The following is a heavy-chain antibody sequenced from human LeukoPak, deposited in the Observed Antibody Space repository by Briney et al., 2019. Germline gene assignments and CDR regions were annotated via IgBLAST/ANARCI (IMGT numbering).Heavy chain of an antibody. Sequence: SETLSLTCIVSGGSISSYYWSWIRQPPGKGLEWIGYIYYSGSTNYNPSLKSRVTISVDTSKNQFSLKLASVTAADTAVYYCARLLDRYGGRYFFDSWGRGTLVTVSS. CDR1: GGSISSYY. J-gene: IGHJ4*02. CDR2: IYYSGST. D-gene: IGHD4-23*01. V-gene: IGHV4-59*08. CDR3: ARLLDRYGGRYFFDS.